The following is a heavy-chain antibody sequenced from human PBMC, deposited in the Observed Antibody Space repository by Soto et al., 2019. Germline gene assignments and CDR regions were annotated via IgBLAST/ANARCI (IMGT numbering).Heavy chain of an antibody. D-gene: IGHD1-26*01. Sequence: GGSLRLSCAASGFTFSNAWMSWVRQAPGKGLEWVARIKSKTDGGSSDYAALVKGSFTISIDDSKNTLLLHMHSLKTAATAVYYYTTDVAVRGKGSYRISGSWGQGTLVTVSS. CDR1: GFTFSNAW. CDR2: IKSKTDGGSS. CDR3: TTDVAVRGKGSYRISGS. J-gene: IGHJ5*02. V-gene: IGHV3-15*01.